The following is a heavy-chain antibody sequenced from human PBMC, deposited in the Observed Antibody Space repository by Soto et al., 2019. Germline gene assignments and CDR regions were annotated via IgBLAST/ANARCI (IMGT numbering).Heavy chain of an antibody. Sequence: PSETLSLTCTVSGGSISSGGYYWSWIRQHPGKGLEWIGYIYYSGSTYYNPSLKSRVTISVDTSKNQFSLKLSSVTAADTAVYYCARGDSSGLGRWYFDYWGQGTLVTVSS. V-gene: IGHV4-31*03. CDR2: IYYSGST. D-gene: IGHD3-22*01. CDR1: GGSISSGGYY. CDR3: ARGDSSGLGRWYFDY. J-gene: IGHJ4*02.